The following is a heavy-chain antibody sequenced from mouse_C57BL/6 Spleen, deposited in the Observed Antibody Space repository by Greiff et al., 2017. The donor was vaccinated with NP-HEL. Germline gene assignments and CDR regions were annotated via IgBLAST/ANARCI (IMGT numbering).Heavy chain of an antibody. Sequence: EVKLMESGGGLVQPGASLRLSCAASGFTFTDYYMSWVRQPPGKGPEWLALIRYKANGYTTEYTLSVKGRFTIARDNSQTNLYLQKNTLRAKDSAAYYCVKAVEYDYDMDCWGQGTSVTVSS. D-gene: IGHD2-10*02. V-gene: IGHV7-4*01. J-gene: IGHJ4*01. CDR2: IRYKANGYTT. CDR3: VKAVEYDYDMDC. CDR1: GFTFTDYY.